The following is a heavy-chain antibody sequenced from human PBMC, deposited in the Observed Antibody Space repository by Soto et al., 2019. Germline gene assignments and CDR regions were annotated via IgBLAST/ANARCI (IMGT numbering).Heavy chain of an antibody. CDR3: ASLTRPVSHFDY. V-gene: IGHV4-30-4*01. J-gene: IGHJ4*02. Sequence: PSETLSLTCTVSGGSITSGDYYWSWIRQPPGKGLEWIGYIYYSGSTYYNPSLKSRVTISVDTSNNQFSLKLSSVTAADTAVYYCASLTRPVSHFDYWGQGTLVTVSS. D-gene: IGHD3-9*01. CDR2: IYYSGST. CDR1: GGSITSGDYY.